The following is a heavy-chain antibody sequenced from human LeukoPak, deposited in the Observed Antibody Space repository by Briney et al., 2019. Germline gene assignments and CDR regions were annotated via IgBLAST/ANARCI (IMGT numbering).Heavy chain of an antibody. D-gene: IGHD3-3*01. Sequence: GGSLRLSCAASGFTFSSYAMSWVRQAPGKGLEWVSAISGSGGSTYYADSAKGRFTISRDNSKNTLYLQMNSLRAEDTAVYYCAKDTGYDFWSGYYTENWFDPWGQGTLVTVSS. J-gene: IGHJ5*02. CDR1: GFTFSSYA. CDR2: ISGSGGST. CDR3: AKDTGYDFWSGYYTENWFDP. V-gene: IGHV3-23*01.